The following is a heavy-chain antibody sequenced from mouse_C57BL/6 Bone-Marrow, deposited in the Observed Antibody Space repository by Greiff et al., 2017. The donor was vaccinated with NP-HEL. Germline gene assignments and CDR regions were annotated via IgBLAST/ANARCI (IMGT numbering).Heavy chain of an antibody. D-gene: IGHD1-1*01. J-gene: IGHJ1*03. CDR3: ATTVVATPYWDFDV. Sequence: EVKVVESGGGLVQPGGSLSLSCAASGFTFTDYYMSWVRQPPGKALEWLGFIRNKANGYTTEYSASVKGRFPISSDNSHSILYLQMNSRRAEDSATYCGATTVVATPYWDFDVWGTGTTVTVSS. CDR2: IRNKANGYTT. CDR1: GFTFTDYY. V-gene: IGHV7-3*01.